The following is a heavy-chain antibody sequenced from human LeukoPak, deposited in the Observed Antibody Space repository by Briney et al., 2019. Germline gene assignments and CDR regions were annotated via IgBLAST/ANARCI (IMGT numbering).Heavy chain of an antibody. J-gene: IGHJ4*02. V-gene: IGHV3-11*04. Sequence: GGSLRLSCAASGFTFSDNYMSWIRQAPGKGLEWVSYISSSGSTIYYADSVKGRFTISGDNAKNSLYLQMNSLRAEDTAVYYCARGIQLWFCPDYWGQGTLVTVSS. CDR1: GFTFSDNY. CDR2: ISSSGSTI. CDR3: ARGIQLWFCPDY. D-gene: IGHD5-18*01.